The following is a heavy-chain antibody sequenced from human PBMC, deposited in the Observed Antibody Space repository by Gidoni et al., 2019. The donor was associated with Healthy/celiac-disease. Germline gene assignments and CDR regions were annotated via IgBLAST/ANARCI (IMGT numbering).Heavy chain of an antibody. CDR2: IYYSGST. CDR1: GGSISSYY. CDR3: ARARGVTQWLVRFSEYYGMDV. Sequence: QVQLQESGPGLVKPSETLSLTCPVSGGSISSYYWSWIRQPPGKGLEWIGYIYYSGSTNYNPSLKSRVTISVDTSKNQFSLKLSSVTAADTAVYYCARARGVTQWLVRFSEYYGMDVWGQGTTVTVSS. D-gene: IGHD6-19*01. V-gene: IGHV4-59*01. J-gene: IGHJ6*02.